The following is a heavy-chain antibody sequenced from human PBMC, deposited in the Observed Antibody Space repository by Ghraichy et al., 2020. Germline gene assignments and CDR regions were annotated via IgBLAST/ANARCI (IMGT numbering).Heavy chain of an antibody. Sequence: VGSLRLSCAASGFTFSSFGMHWVRQPPGKGLEWVAFIRDDGSDKYDADSVKGRFTISRDDSKNTLYLQMNSLRPEDTAVYYCAKNRGSGATRYFYYYMDVWGKGTTVTVSS. J-gene: IGHJ6*03. CDR2: IRDDGSDK. V-gene: IGHV3-30*02. D-gene: IGHD1-26*01. CDR1: GFTFSSFG. CDR3: AKNRGSGATRYFYYYMDV.